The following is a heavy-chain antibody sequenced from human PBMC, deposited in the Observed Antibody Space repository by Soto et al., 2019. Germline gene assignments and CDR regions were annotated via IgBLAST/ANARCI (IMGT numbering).Heavy chain of an antibody. Sequence: QITLKESGPTVVKPTETLTLTCTFSGFSLTTSGVGVGWVRQSPGKAPEWLALIYWDDDKRYSTSLKSRLTITKDTTKKQVVLTMANVDPADTATYYCAHRVLRTVFGLVTTTAIYFDFWGQGTTVVVSS. CDR2: IYWDDDK. J-gene: IGHJ4*02. V-gene: IGHV2-5*02. D-gene: IGHD3-3*01. CDR3: AHRVLRTVFGLVTTTAIYFDF. CDR1: GFSLTTSGVG.